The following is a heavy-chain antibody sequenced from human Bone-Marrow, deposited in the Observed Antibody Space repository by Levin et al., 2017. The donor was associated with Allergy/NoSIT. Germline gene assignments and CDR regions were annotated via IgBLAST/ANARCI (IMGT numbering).Heavy chain of an antibody. CDR2: ISYDGSNK. D-gene: IGHD6-13*01. V-gene: IGHV3-30-3*01. CDR3: ARETAAAGTEGYRTARRYGMDV. Sequence: GGSLRLSCAASGFTFSSYAMHWVRQAPGKGLEWVAVISYDGSNKYYADSVKGRFTISRDNSKNTLYLQMNSLRAEDTAVYYCARETAAAGTEGYRTARRYGMDVWGQGTTVTVSS. CDR1: GFTFSSYA. J-gene: IGHJ6*02.